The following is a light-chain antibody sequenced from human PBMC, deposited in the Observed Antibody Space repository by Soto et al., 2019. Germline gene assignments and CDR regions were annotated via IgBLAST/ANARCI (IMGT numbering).Light chain of an antibody. J-gene: IGKJ3*01. CDR3: QQRFNWPPFT. Sequence: ETVLTQSPATLSLSPGERATLSCRASQSVSSYLAWYQQKPGQAPRLLIYDASMRATGIPARFSGSGSGTDFTLTISSLEPEDSAVYYCQQRFNWPPFTFGPGTKVEIK. CDR1: QSVSSY. CDR2: DAS. V-gene: IGKV3-11*01.